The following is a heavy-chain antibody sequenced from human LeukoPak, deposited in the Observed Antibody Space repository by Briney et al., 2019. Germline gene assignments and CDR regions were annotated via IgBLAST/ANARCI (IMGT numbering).Heavy chain of an antibody. D-gene: IGHD3-22*01. J-gene: IGHJ4*02. Sequence: SETLSLTCAVSGYSISSGYYWGWIRQPPGKGLEWIGSIYHSGSTYYNPSLKSRVTISVDTSKNQFSLKLSSVTAADTAVYYCARVQDTSGYFYNFDYWGQGTLATVSS. V-gene: IGHV4-38-2*01. CDR1: GYSISSGYY. CDR3: ARVQDTSGYFYNFDY. CDR2: IYHSGST.